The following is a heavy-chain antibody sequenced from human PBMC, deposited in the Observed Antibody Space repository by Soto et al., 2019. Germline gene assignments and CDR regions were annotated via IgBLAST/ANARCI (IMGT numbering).Heavy chain of an antibody. J-gene: IGHJ3*01. V-gene: IGHV6-1*01. CDR1: GDSVSSKSAA. CDR3: ARVPNPFRLKIGYEDAFDL. D-gene: IGHD5-12*01. Sequence: SQTLSLTCVISGDSVSSKSAAWNWIRQSPSRGLEWLGRTYYRSKWYNDYAVSVKSRITINPDTSKNQFSLQLNSVTPEDTAVYYCARVPNPFRLKIGYEDAFDLWGQGTTVTVSS. CDR2: TYYRSKWYN.